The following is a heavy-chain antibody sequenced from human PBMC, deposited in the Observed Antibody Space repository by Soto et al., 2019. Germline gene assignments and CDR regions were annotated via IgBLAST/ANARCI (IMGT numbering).Heavy chain of an antibody. CDR2: IHSSGTT. D-gene: IGHD4-4*01. CDR1: GRSIRFYY. Sequence: SETLSLTCTLFGRSIRFYYCTWFRHPPWKGREWIAYIHSSGTTKYNPSLESRVTISVDTCTNQFALDMSSVTDADTAVYYCARLQSHRYREHWGKGSLVTASS. J-gene: IGHJ4*02. CDR3: ARLQSHRYREH. V-gene: IGHV4-59*01.